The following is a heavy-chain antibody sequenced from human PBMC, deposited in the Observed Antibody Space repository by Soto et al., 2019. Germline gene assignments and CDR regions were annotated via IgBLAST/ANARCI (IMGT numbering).Heavy chain of an antibody. CDR1: GYTFTSYY. V-gene: IGHV1-46*01. CDR2: INPSGGST. D-gene: IGHD3-16*02. Sequence: ASVKVSCKASGYTFTSYYMHWVRQAPGQGLEWMGIINPSGGSTSYAQKFQGRVTMTRDTSTSTVYTELSSLRSEDTAVYYCARSYSDYVWGTYRTDDRYDAFDIWGQGTMVTVSS. CDR3: ARSYSDYVWGTYRTDDRYDAFDI. J-gene: IGHJ3*02.